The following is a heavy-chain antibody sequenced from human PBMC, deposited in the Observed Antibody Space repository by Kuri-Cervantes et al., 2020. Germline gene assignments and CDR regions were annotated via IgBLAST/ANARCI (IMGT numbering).Heavy chain of an antibody. J-gene: IGHJ4*02. Sequence: GESLKISCAASGFTFSDYYMSWIRQAPGKGLEWVSYISSSGSTIYYADSVKGRFTISRDNAKNTLYLQMNSLRAEDTAVYYCAKDVDTAMVIYANFDYWGQGTLVTVSS. CDR3: AKDVDTAMVIYANFDY. CDR1: GFTFSDYY. CDR2: ISSSGSTI. V-gene: IGHV3-11*01. D-gene: IGHD5-18*01.